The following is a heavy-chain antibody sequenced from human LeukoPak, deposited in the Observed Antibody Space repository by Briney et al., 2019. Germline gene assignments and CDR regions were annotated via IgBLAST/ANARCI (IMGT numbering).Heavy chain of an antibody. J-gene: IGHJ3*02. CDR3: ALKGDYAAFDI. Sequence: ASVKVSCKASGYTFTSYGISWVRPARGQGLEWIGWISGHNGNTKYAQKLQGRVPKTADTSTSTAYMELRSLRSDDTAVYYCALKGDYAAFDIWGQGTMVTVSS. V-gene: IGHV1-18*01. D-gene: IGHD4-17*01. CDR2: ISGHNGNT. CDR1: GYTFTSYG.